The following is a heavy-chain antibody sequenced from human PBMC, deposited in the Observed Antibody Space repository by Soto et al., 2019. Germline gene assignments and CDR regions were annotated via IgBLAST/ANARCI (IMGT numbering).Heavy chain of an antibody. J-gene: IGHJ6*02. CDR3: AKKGELSYPYVMDV. D-gene: IGHD3-16*02. Sequence: ASVKVSCKASGYTFISYGISWVRQAPGQGLEWMGWVGPYNGNTNYAPKVQGRVTISRDNSKNTLYLQMNSLRPEDTAVYYCAKKGELSYPYVMDVWGQGTTVTVSS. CDR2: VGPYNGNT. CDR1: GYTFISYG. V-gene: IGHV1-18*01.